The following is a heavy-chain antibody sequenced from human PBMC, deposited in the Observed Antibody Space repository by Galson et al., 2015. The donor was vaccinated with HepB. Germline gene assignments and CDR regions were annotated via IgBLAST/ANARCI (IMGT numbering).Heavy chain of an antibody. CDR2: IRRKGYGGTA. J-gene: IGHJ3*02. Sequence: SLRLSCAASGLTFGDYALGWFRQAPGKGLEWVGFIRRKGYGGTAEYAASVKDRFTISRDDSKSIVHLQMNSVKTEDTAIYYCARDKPEFYDGDTFFPDAFDMWGQGTMAIVSS. CDR3: ARDKPEFYDGDTFFPDAFDM. CDR1: GLTFGDYA. V-gene: IGHV3-49*03. D-gene: IGHD2-21*01.